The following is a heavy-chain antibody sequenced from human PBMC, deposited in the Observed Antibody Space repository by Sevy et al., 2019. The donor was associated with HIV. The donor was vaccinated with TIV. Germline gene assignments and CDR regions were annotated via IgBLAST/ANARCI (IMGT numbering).Heavy chain of an antibody. CDR2: INTNSGAT. CDR1: GHTFTAYY. D-gene: IGHD3-22*01. CDR3: ARSGYYYGFDY. Sequence: ASVKVSCKASGHTFTAYYMHWVRQAPAQGLEWMGWINTNSGATKYAQKFQDRVTMTSDTSISTVYMDLSRLRSDDTAVYFCARSGYYYGFDYWGQGTLVTVSS. J-gene: IGHJ4*02. V-gene: IGHV1-2*02.